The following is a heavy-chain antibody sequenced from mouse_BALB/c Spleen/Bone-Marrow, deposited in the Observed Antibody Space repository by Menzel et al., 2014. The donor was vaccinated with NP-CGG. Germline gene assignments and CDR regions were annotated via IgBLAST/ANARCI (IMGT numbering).Heavy chain of an antibody. D-gene: IGHD2-4*01. Sequence: EVKLVESGPSLVKPSQTLSLTCSVTGDSITSGYWNWIRKFPGNKLEYMGYISYSGSTYYNPSLKSRISITRDTSKNQYYLHLNSVTTEDTATYYCARIYYDSYWYFDVWGAGTTVTVSS. CDR1: GDSITSGY. J-gene: IGHJ1*01. CDR2: ISYSGST. CDR3: ARIYYDSYWYFDV. V-gene: IGHV3-8*02.